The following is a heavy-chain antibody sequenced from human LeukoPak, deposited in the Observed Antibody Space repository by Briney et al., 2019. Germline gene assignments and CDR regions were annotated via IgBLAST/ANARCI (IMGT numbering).Heavy chain of an antibody. D-gene: IGHD3-22*01. V-gene: IGHV1-69*04. J-gene: IGHJ4*02. CDR1: GGTFSSYT. Sequence: SVKVSCKASGGTFSSYTISWVRQAPGQGLEWMGRIIPILGIANYAQKFQGRVTVTADKSTSTAYMELSSLRSEDTAVYYCARDLGYDSSGYYYKSFDYWGQGTLVTVSS. CDR3: ARDLGYDSSGYYYKSFDY. CDR2: IIPILGIA.